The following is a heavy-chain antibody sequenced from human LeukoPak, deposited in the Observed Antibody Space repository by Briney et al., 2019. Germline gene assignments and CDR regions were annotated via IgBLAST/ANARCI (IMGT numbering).Heavy chain of an antibody. Sequence: GASVKVSCKASGYTFTSYGISWVRQAPGQGLEWMGWMSAYNGNTNYAQKLQGRVTMTTDTSTSTAYMELRSLRSDDTAVYYCARAEDVVVPAAIDHWGQGTLVTVSS. CDR1: GYTFTSYG. CDR2: MSAYNGNT. CDR3: ARAEDVVVPAAIDH. J-gene: IGHJ4*02. D-gene: IGHD2-2*01. V-gene: IGHV1-18*01.